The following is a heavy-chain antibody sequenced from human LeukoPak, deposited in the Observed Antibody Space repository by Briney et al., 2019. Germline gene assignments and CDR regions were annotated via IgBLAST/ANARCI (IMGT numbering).Heavy chain of an antibody. CDR1: GYTFTSYG. V-gene: IGHV1-18*01. CDR2: ISAYNGNT. CDR3: ARDPSGYYMDAFDI. D-gene: IGHD3-3*01. J-gene: IGHJ3*02. Sequence: ASVKVSCKASGYTFTSYGISWVRQAPGQGLEWMGWISAYNGNTNYAQKLQGRVTMTTDTSTSTAYMELRSLRSDDTAVYYCARDPSGYYMDAFDIWGQGTMVTVSS.